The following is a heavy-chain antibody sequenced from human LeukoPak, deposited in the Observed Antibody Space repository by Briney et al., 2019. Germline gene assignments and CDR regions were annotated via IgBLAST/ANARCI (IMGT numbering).Heavy chain of an antibody. J-gene: IGHJ4*02. D-gene: IGHD5-12*01. Sequence: PGGSLRLSCAASGFTFGSYDMHWVRQAPGKGLEWVAVIWYDGSNKYYADSVKGRFTISRDNSKNTLYLQMNSLRAEDTAVYYCARGYGLDIVATTIDYWGQGTLVTVSS. CDR3: ARGYGLDIVATTIDY. CDR2: IWYDGSNK. CDR1: GFTFGSYD. V-gene: IGHV3-33*01.